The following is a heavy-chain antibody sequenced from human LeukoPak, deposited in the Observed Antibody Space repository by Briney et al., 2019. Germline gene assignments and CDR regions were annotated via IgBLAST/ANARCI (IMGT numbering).Heavy chain of an antibody. Sequence: GGSLRLSCAASGFTFSSYGMHWVRQAPGKGLEWVAVISYDGSNKYYADSVKGRFTISRDNSKNTLYLQMNSLRAEDTAVYYCAKDGYSSGWYTGYWFDYWGQGTLVTVSS. D-gene: IGHD6-19*01. CDR3: AKDGYSSGWYTGYWFDY. CDR2: ISYDGSNK. CDR1: GFTFSSYG. J-gene: IGHJ4*02. V-gene: IGHV3-30*18.